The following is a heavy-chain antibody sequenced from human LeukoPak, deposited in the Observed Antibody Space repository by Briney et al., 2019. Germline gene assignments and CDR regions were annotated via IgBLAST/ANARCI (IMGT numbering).Heavy chain of an antibody. CDR1: GDSVSSTGYY. Sequence: SETLSLTCTVSGDSVSSTGYYWGWIRQPPGKGLEWIGTIYYSGSTYYNPSLKSRVTMSEDTSRNQFSLRLSSVTAADTAVYYCARVEDSGYDWGYFDYWGQGTLVTVSS. CDR2: IYYSGST. J-gene: IGHJ4*02. CDR3: ARVEDSGYDWGYFDY. V-gene: IGHV4-39*01. D-gene: IGHD5-12*01.